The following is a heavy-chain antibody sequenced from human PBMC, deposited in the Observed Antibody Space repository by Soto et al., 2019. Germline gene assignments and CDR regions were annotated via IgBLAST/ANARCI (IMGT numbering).Heavy chain of an antibody. D-gene: IGHD1-20*01. J-gene: IGHJ6*02. CDR3: ARIVRDNWNMTPVGGYYYGMDV. V-gene: IGHV2-70*01. CDR2: IDWDDDK. Sequence: GSGPTLVNPTQTLTLTCTFSGFSLSTSGMCVSWIRQPPGKALEWLALIDWDDDKYYSTSLKTRLTISKDTSKNQVVLTMTNMDPVDTATYYCARIVRDNWNMTPVGGYYYGMDVWGQGTTVTVSS. CDR1: GFSLSTSGMC.